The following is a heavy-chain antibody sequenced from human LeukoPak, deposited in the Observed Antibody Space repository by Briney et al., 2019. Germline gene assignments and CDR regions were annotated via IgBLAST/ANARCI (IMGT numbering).Heavy chain of an antibody. CDR1: GGSFSGYY. Sequence: SETLSLTCAVYGGSFSGYYWSWIRQPPGKGLEWIGEINHSGSTNYNPSLKSRVTISGDTSKNQFSLKLSSVTAADTAVYYCARHIGFDAFDIGGQGTMVTVSS. D-gene: IGHD2-21*01. J-gene: IGHJ3*02. CDR2: INHSGST. CDR3: ARHIGFDAFDI. V-gene: IGHV4-34*01.